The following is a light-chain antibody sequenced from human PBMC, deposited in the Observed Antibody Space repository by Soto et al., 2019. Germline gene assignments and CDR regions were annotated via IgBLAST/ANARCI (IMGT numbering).Light chain of an antibody. CDR2: GAS. J-gene: IGKJ1*01. CDR3: QNYNSVPWT. V-gene: IGKV1-27*01. CDR1: QGISNF. Sequence: DIQVTQSPSSLSASVGDTVTITCRASQGISNFLAWYQQKPGKVPKLLISGASTLRSGVPSRFSGSGSGTDFTLTINSLQPEDVATFYCQNYNSVPWTFGQGTKVEI.